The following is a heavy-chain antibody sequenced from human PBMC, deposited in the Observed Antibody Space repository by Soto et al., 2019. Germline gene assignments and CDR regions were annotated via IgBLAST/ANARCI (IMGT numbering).Heavy chain of an antibody. D-gene: IGHD2-2*01. CDR1: GFTFSDFF. J-gene: IGHJ4*02. Sequence: PGGSLRLSCETSGFTFSDFFMDWVRQAPGEGQEWIGRSRNKANTYTTEYAASVKGRFTISRDDSQNSLYLQMHSLKTEDTAVYYCARGMRGLCTTICYFNGYWGQGALVTVSS. CDR2: SRNKANTYTT. V-gene: IGHV3-72*01. CDR3: ARGMRGLCTTICYFNGY.